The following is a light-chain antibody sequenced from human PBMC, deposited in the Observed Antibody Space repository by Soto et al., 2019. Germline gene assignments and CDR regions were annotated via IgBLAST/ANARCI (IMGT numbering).Light chain of an antibody. V-gene: IGLV2-23*02. Sequence: QSVLTQPASVSGSPGQSITISCTGTSSDVGSYNLVSWYQHHPGKAPKLMIYEVSKRPSGVSNRFSGSKSGNTASLTISGLQAEDEAFYYCCSYAGSSTGPYVLGNGTKVTVL. CDR1: SSDVGSYNL. J-gene: IGLJ1*01. CDR3: CSYAGSSTGPYV. CDR2: EVS.